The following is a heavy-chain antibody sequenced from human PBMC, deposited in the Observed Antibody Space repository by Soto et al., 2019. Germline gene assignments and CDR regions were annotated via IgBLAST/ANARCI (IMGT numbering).Heavy chain of an antibody. CDR2: ISFDGGDE. V-gene: IGHV3-30-3*02. J-gene: IGHJ4*02. Sequence: QVQVVESGGGVGQPGRTLRLSCAASGFDFSNHAMHWVRQPPGKAPEWLATISFDGGDEFYADSVKGRFTISRDNSKSTLSLHMNSLRAEDTAVYYCVKFCGGDCYNYWGQGTLVTVSS. D-gene: IGHD2-21*02. CDR3: VKFCGGDCYNY. CDR1: GFDFSNHA.